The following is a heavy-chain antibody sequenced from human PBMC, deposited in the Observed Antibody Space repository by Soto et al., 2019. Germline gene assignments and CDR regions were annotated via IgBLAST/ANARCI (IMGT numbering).Heavy chain of an antibody. CDR3: TIGSSTTAPGNY. D-gene: IGHD1-1*01. V-gene: IGHV1-18*01. J-gene: IGHJ4*02. CDR2: VSAFTGER. Sequence: QVRLVQSGPEVKKPGASVKVSCKASGYTFTNYGINWVRQAPGQGLEWMGWVSAFTGERSYVQNDQDRITITTDTSTNTAYMELRRLRSDDTAIYYCTIGSSTTAPGNYWGQVTLVTVSS. CDR1: GYTFTNYG.